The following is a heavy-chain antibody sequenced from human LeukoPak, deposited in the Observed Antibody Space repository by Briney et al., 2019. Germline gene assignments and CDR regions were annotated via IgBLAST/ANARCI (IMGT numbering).Heavy chain of an antibody. J-gene: IGHJ4*02. Sequence: SQTLSLTCAVSGGSISSGGYSWSWIRQPPGKGLEWIGYIYHSGSTYYNPSLKSRVTISVDRSKNQFSLKLSSVTAADTAVYYCARGGSYNYPLIDYWGQGTLVTVSS. CDR3: ARGGSYNYPLIDY. CDR1: GGSISSGGYS. D-gene: IGHD1-26*01. V-gene: IGHV4-30-2*01. CDR2: IYHSGST.